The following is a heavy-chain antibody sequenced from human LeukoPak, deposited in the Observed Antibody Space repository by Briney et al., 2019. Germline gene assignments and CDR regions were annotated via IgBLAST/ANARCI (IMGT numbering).Heavy chain of an antibody. J-gene: IGHJ4*02. V-gene: IGHV3-64D*06. Sequence: GGSLRLSCSASGFTFSNYAIHWVRQAPGKGLEFVSAISPSGGSTYYADSVKGRFTISSDNSKNMLYLQMSSLRPEDTAVYYCVKLLVEMRVLLPYFDYWGQGTLVTVSS. CDR2: ISPSGGST. D-gene: IGHD2-15*01. CDR3: VKLLVEMRVLLPYFDY. CDR1: GFTFSNYA.